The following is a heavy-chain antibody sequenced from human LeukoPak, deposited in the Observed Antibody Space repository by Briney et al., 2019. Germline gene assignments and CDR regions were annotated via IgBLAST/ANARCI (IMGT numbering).Heavy chain of an antibody. D-gene: IGHD3-9*01. CDR2: ISGSGGST. V-gene: IGHV3-23*01. CDR1: GFTFSSYA. J-gene: IGHJ4*02. CDR3: AKVSDYDILTGYPNAFIDY. Sequence: PGGSLRLSCAASGFTFSSYAMSWVRQAPGKGLEWVSAISGSGGSTYYADSVKGWFTISRDNPKNTLYLQMNSLRAEDTAVYYCAKVSDYDILTGYPNAFIDYWGQGTLVTVSS.